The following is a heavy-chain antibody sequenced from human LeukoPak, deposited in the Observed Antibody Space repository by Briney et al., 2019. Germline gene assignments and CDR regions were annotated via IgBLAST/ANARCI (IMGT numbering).Heavy chain of an antibody. CDR3: ATEPSSLKHFDI. CDR1: GNIFSSHY. CDR2: INLRGGST. Sequence: GASVKVSCKASGNIFSSHYVHWVRQAPGQGLEWMGIINLRGGSTRYAQKFQGRLTMTRDRSTSTIQVELSSLRSEDTALYYCATEPSSLKHFDIWGQGTMVTVSS. D-gene: IGHD6-6*01. J-gene: IGHJ3*02. V-gene: IGHV1-46*01.